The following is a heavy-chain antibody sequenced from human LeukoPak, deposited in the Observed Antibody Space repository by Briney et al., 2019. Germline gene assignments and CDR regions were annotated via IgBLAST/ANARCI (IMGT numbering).Heavy chain of an antibody. J-gene: IGHJ4*02. CDR2: IYHSGST. V-gene: IGHV4-38-2*02. D-gene: IGHD2-2*01. Sequence: SETLSLTCTVSGYSISSGYYWGWIRQPPGKGLEWIGTIYHSGSTYYDPSLKSRVTISVDTSKNQFSLKLTSVTAADTAVYYCARVRGYCSSTICYRYYFDYWGQGTLVTVSS. CDR3: ARVRGYCSSTICYRYYFDY. CDR1: GYSISSGYY.